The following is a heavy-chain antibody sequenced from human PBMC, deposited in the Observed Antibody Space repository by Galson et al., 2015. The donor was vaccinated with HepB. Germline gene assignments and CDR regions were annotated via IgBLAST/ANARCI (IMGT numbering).Heavy chain of an antibody. V-gene: IGHV3-23*01. CDR1: GFTFSSYA. CDR3: AKGDNYGDYVGYFDY. CDR2: ISGSGGST. D-gene: IGHD4-17*01. J-gene: IGHJ4*02. Sequence: SLRLSCAASGFTFSSYAMSWVRQAPGKGLEWVSAISGSGGSTYYADSVKGRFTISRDNSKNTLYLQMNSLRAEDTAVYYCAKGDNYGDYVGYFDYWGQGTLVTVSS.